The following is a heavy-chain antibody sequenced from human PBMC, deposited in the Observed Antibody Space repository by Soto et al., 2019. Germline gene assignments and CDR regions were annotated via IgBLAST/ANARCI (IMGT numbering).Heavy chain of an antibody. J-gene: IGHJ4*02. Sequence: GESQRISCKGSGYSFTSYGSGWVRQMPGKGLEWVGFIYPADSNTRYSPSFEGQVTISVDKSIGTAYLQWSSLKASDTAMYYCAKSQSSGWFYWGQGALVTVSS. V-gene: IGHV5-51*01. D-gene: IGHD6-19*01. CDR1: GYSFTSYG. CDR3: AKSQSSGWFY. CDR2: IYPADSNT.